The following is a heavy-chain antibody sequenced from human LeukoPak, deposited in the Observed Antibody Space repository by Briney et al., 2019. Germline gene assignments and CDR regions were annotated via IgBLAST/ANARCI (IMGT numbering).Heavy chain of an antibody. CDR3: AKAPDYRFGDY. J-gene: IGHJ4*02. V-gene: IGHV3-30*18. D-gene: IGHD3-10*01. Sequence: GRSLRLSCAASGFTFSSYGMHWVRQAPGKGLEWVAVISYDGSNKYYADSVKGRFTISRDNSKNTLYLQMNSLRAEDTAVYYCAKAPDYRFGDYWGQGTLVTVSS. CDR1: GFTFSSYG. CDR2: ISYDGSNK.